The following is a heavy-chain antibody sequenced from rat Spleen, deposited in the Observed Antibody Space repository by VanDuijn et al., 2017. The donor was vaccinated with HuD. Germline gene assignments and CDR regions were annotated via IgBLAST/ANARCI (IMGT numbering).Heavy chain of an antibody. CDR2: MWSHGDT. CDR3: AGRNYGVMDA. Sequence: QVQLKESGPGLVQPSQTLSLTCTVSGFSLTTYHVHWVRQSPGKGLEWMGVMWSHGDTSYNSALKSRLSISRDTSKSQVFLKMSSLQTEDTATYYCAGRNYGVMDAWGQGASVTVSS. V-gene: IGHV2-32*01. CDR1: GFSLTTYH. J-gene: IGHJ4*01. D-gene: IGHD1-11*01.